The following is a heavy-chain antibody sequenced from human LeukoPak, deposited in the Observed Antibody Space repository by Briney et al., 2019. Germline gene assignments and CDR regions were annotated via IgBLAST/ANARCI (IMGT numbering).Heavy chain of an antibody. CDR3: ARVVPATISYYYYGMDV. CDR2: INPNCSST. CDR1: GYTFTGYY. D-gene: IGHD2-2*01. Sequence: ASEQVSCKASGYTFTGYYMHLPRLDPGPALEWLGVINPNCSSTDYAKKFQGRVAMTRDTYISTACMELSRLGSDDTAVYYCARVVPATISYYYYGMDVWGQGTTVTVSS. J-gene: IGHJ6*02. V-gene: IGHV1-2*02.